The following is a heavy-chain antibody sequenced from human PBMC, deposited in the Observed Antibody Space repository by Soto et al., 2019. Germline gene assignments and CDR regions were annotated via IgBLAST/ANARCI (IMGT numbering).Heavy chain of an antibody. V-gene: IGHV3-11*05. CDR1: GFNINDNY. D-gene: IGHD3-22*01. J-gene: IGHJ4*02. CDR3: ARVRPYYYDSNGYYHTHYYIEY. CDR2: ISGSSSNT. Sequence: QVQLVESGGGLVKPGGSLRLSCAASGFNINDNYMSWIRQAPGKGLEWISYISGSSSNTNYADSVKGRFAISRDDAQNSLFLQMNSLRAEDTAVYYCARVRPYYYDSNGYYHTHYYIEYWGQGTLVTVSS.